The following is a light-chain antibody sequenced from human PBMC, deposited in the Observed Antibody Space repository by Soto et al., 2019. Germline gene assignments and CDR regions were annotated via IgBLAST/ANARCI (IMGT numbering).Light chain of an antibody. CDR2: AAS. Sequence: DIQMTQSPSPLSASVGDRVTITCRASHSISNYLNWYQQKPGKAPKLLMYAASSLQSGVPSRFSGSGSGTYFTLTISSLQPEDFATYSCQQSYSTPRTFGQGTQVEIK. V-gene: IGKV1-39*01. CDR1: HSISNY. CDR3: QQSYSTPRT. J-gene: IGKJ1*01.